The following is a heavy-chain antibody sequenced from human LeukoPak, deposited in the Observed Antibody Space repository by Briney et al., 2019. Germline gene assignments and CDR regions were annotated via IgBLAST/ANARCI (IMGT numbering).Heavy chain of an antibody. Sequence: GGSLRLSCAASGFTFSSYSMTWVRQAPGKGLEWVSSISSSSSYIYYADSVKGRFTISRDNAKNALYLQMNSLRAEDTAVYYCARDSFGYSYGLNWFDPWGQGTLVTVSS. D-gene: IGHD5-18*01. J-gene: IGHJ5*02. CDR2: ISSSSSYI. CDR3: ARDSFGYSYGLNWFDP. CDR1: GFTFSSYS. V-gene: IGHV3-21*01.